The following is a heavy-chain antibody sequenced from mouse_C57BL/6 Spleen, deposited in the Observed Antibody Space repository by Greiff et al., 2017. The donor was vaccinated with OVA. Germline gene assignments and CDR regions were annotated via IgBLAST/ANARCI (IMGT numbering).Heavy chain of an antibody. Sequence: EVQGVESGGGLVQPGESLKLSCESTEYEFPSHDMPWVRTTPEKSLELVAAINSDGGSSYYPDSMERRFKISRDNTKETLYLERSSLRCEDTALYGCDRQDSKGGVAYWGQGTLVTVSA. CDR3: DRQDSKGGVAY. CDR1: EYEFPSHD. J-gene: IGHJ3*01. D-gene: IGHD2-5*01. V-gene: IGHV5-2*01. CDR2: INSDGGSS.